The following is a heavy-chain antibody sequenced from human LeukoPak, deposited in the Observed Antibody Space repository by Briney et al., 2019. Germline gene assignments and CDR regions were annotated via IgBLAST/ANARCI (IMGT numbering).Heavy chain of an antibody. V-gene: IGHV1-69*08. CDR3: AKQGGARQDYYMDV. CDR2: SIPIFGTA. J-gene: IGHJ6*03. D-gene: IGHD3-16*01. Sequence: SVKVSCRASGGSISSYTITWVRQAPGQGLEWMGRSIPIFGTATYAQDFQGRVTTTADISSNTAYMEVNSLTSDDTAVYFCAKQGGARQDYYMDVWGNGTTVIVSS. CDR1: GGSISSYT.